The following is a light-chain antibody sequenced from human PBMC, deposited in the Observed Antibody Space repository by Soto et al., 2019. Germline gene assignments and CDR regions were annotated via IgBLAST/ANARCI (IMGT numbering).Light chain of an antibody. J-gene: IGKJ2*01. CDR3: QQYGGVPYT. CDR1: ESISRDY. Sequence: EIVFTQSPGTLSLSPWQRATGSCRASESISRDYLAWYQQRLGQAPRLLIYGASSGATGIPDRFSGSGSGTDFTLTISRLEPEDFAIYYCQQYGGVPYTFGQGTKVDNK. V-gene: IGKV3-20*01. CDR2: GAS.